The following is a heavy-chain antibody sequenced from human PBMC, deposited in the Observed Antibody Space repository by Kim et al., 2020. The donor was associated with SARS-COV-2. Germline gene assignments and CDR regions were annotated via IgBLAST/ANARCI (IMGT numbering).Heavy chain of an antibody. V-gene: IGHV3-30*18. J-gene: IGHJ6*02. CDR2: ISYDGSNK. Sequence: GGSLRLSCAASGFTFSSYGMHWVRQAPGKGLEWVAVISYDGSNKYYADSVKGRFTISRDNSKNTLYLQMNSLRAEDTAVYYCAKEMMYGREWLLYDYYYYDGMDVWGQGTTVTVSS. D-gene: IGHD3-3*01. CDR1: GFTFSSYG. CDR3: AKEMMYGREWLLYDYYYYDGMDV.